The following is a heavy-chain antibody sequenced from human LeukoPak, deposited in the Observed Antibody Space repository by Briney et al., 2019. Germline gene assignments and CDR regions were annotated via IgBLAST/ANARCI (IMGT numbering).Heavy chain of an antibody. V-gene: IGHV4-59*08. CDR2: IYYSGST. J-gene: IGHJ4*02. Sequence: SETLSLTCTVSGGSISSYYWSWIRQPPGKGLEWIGYIYYSGSTYYNPSLRSRVTISVDTSKNQFSLKLSSVAAADTAVYFCARGFRGDNFDYWGQGTLVTVSS. CDR1: GGSISSYY. CDR3: ARGFRGDNFDY. D-gene: IGHD7-27*01.